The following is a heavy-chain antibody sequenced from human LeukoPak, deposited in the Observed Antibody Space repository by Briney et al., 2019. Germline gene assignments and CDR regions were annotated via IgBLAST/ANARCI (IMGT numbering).Heavy chain of an antibody. CDR1: GFTFSSYA. Sequence: GGSLRLSCAASGFTFSSYAMSWVRQAPGKGLEWVAFIRYDGSNKYYADSVKGRFTISRDNSKNTLYLQMNSLRAEDTAVYYCAKDPGFAYSEDYWGQGTLVTVSS. J-gene: IGHJ4*02. CDR3: AKDPGFAYSEDY. D-gene: IGHD3-3*01. CDR2: IRYDGSNK. V-gene: IGHV3-30*02.